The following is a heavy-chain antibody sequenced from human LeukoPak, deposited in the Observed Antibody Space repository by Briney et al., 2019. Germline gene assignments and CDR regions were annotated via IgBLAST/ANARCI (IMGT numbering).Heavy chain of an antibody. Sequence: PSETLSLTCAVYGGSFSGYYWSWIRPPPGKGLEWIGEINHSGSTNYNPSLKSRVTISVDTSKNQFSLKLSSVTAADTAVYYCTRGRWGYCSSTSCHGTAFDIWGQGTMVTVSS. CDR1: GGSFSGYY. CDR2: INHSGST. CDR3: TRGRWGYCSSTSCHGTAFDI. D-gene: IGHD2-2*01. J-gene: IGHJ3*02. V-gene: IGHV4-34*01.